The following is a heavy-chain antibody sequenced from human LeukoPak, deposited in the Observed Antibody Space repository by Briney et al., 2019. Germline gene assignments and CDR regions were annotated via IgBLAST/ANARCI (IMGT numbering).Heavy chain of an antibody. V-gene: IGHV3-21*04. J-gene: IGHJ3*01. Sequence: PGGSLRLSCAASGFTFSSYSMNWVRQAPGKGLEWVSSISRSSNYKYYADSVKGRFNISRDNAKNSLYLQMNSLRAEDTAVYYCAKKGSGWYDSNWFDPWGQGTMVTVSS. D-gene: IGHD6-19*01. CDR3: AKKGSGWYDSNWFDP. CDR1: GFTFSSYS. CDR2: ISRSSNYK.